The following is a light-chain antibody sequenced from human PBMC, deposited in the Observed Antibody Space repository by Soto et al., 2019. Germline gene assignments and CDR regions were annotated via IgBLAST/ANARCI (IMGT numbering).Light chain of an antibody. CDR2: TAT. CDR1: QGIANF. CDR3: QQFYAFPRT. V-gene: IGKV1-9*01. Sequence: DIPLTQSPSFLSASVGDKVTITCRASQGIANFLAWFQQKPGRAPNLLIYTATTLQGGVPSRFSGSGSGTEFTLSITTLQAEDFATYYCQQFYAFPRTFGQGTKV. J-gene: IGKJ1*01.